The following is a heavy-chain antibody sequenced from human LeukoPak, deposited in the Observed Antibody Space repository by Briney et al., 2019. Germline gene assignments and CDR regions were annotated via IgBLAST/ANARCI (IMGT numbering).Heavy chain of an antibody. CDR2: ISAYNGNT. J-gene: IGHJ6*02. CDR3: ARPHAVGARTGMDV. D-gene: IGHD1-26*01. CDR1: GYTFTSYG. V-gene: IGHV1-18*01. Sequence: ASVKVSCKASGYTFTSYGISWVRQAPGQGLEWMGWISAYNGNTNYAQKLQGRVTMTTDTSTSTAYMELRSLRSNDTAVYYCARPHAVGARTGMDVWGQGTTVTVSS.